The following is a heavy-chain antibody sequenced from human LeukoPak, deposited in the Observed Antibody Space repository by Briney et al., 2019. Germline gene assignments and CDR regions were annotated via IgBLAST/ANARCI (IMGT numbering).Heavy chain of an antibody. CDR1: GFTFSRYW. CDR3: ARQKYLRGPDVEYFDY. J-gene: IGHJ4*02. CDR2: IKQDGSEK. Sequence: GGSLRLSCAASGFTFSRYWMSWVRQAPGKGLEWVANIKQDGSEKYYVDSVKGRFTISRDNAKNSLYLQMNSLRAEDTAVYYCARQKYLRGPDVEYFDYWGQGTLVTVSS. D-gene: IGHD5/OR15-5a*01. V-gene: IGHV3-7*01.